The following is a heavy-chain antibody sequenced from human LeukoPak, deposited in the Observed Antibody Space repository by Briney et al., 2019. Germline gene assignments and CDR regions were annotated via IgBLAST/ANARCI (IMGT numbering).Heavy chain of an antibody. J-gene: IGHJ4*02. CDR3: ARIFDI. Sequence: SETLSLTCTLSGASFRSGGQYWGWIRQTPGKGLEWIVYIFYNGKTHYNPSLKSPVTISLHTSRSQFSLRLSSVTAADTGVYYCARIFDIWGRGTLVTVSS. CDR1: GASFRSGGQY. V-gene: IGHV4-61*08. CDR2: IFYNGKT.